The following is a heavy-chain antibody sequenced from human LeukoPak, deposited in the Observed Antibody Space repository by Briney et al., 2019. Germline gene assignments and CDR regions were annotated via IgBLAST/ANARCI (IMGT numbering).Heavy chain of an antibody. Sequence: PGGSLRLSCAASGFTFSSYSMNWVRQAPGKGLEWVSSISSSSSYIYYADSVKGRFTISRDNAKNSLYLQMNSLRAEDTAVYYCARVEYYYGSGSYRAFDYWGQGTLVTVSS. D-gene: IGHD3-10*01. CDR1: GFTFSSYS. CDR3: ARVEYYYGSGSYRAFDY. V-gene: IGHV3-21*01. J-gene: IGHJ4*02. CDR2: ISSSSSYI.